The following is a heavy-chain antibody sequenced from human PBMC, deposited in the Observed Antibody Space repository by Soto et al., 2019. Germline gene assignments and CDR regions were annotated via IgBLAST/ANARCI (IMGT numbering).Heavy chain of an antibody. CDR1: GYTFTNYA. Sequence: ASVKVSCKASGYTFTNYAMHWVRQAPGQRLEWMGWINAGNGNTNYAQTFQGRVTMTTDTSTSTVYMELRSLRSDDTAVYYCAREGVAPYYYYGMDVWGQGTPVTVSS. D-gene: IGHD5-12*01. V-gene: IGHV1-3*01. J-gene: IGHJ6*02. CDR3: AREGVAPYYYYGMDV. CDR2: INAGNGNT.